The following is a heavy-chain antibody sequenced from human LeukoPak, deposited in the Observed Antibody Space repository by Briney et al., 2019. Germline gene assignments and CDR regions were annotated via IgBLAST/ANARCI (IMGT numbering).Heavy chain of an antibody. CDR1: GGSFSGYY. D-gene: IGHD4-17*01. V-gene: IGHV4-34*01. J-gene: IGHJ4*02. Sequence: SETLSLTCAVYGGSFSGYYWSWIRQPPGKGLEWIGEINHSGSTNYNPSLKSRVTISVDTSKNQFSLKLSSVTAADTAVYYCARQDNGDYGLDYWGQGTLVTVSS. CDR3: ARQDNGDYGLDY. CDR2: INHSGST.